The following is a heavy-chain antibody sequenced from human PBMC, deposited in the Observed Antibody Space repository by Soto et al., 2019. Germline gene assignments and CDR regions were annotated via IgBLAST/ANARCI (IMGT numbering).Heavy chain of an antibody. J-gene: IGHJ4*02. D-gene: IGHD3-10*01. V-gene: IGHV3-23*01. CDR1: GFTFSTYA. CDR3: AKHFVNGEIDY. Sequence: EVQLLESGGGLVQPGGSLRLSCVASGFTFSTYAMSWVRQAPGKGLEWVSIIGSSGGVTVYADSVKGRFTISRDNSKNTLYLQMNSLTAEDTAVYYCAKHFVNGEIDYWGPGTLVTVSS. CDR2: IGSSGGVT.